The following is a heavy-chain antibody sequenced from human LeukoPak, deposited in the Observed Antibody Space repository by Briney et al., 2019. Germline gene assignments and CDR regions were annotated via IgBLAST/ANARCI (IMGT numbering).Heavy chain of an antibody. CDR2: ISWNSGSI. D-gene: IGHD1-26*01. CDR1: GFTFDDYA. Sequence: GGSLRLSCAASGFTFDDYAMHWVRHAPGKGLEWVSGISWNSGSIGYADSVKGRFTISRDNAKNSLYLQMNSLRAEDTALYYCAKDSGSYGGVDYWGQGTLVTVSS. J-gene: IGHJ4*02. CDR3: AKDSGSYGGVDY. V-gene: IGHV3-9*01.